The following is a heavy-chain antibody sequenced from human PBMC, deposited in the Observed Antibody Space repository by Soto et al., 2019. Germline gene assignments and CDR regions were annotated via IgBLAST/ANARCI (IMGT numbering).Heavy chain of an antibody. Sequence: QVQLVESGGGVVQPGRSLRLSCAASGFTFSSYGMHWVRQAPGKGLEWVAVIWYDGSNKYYADSVKGRFTISRDNSKNTLNLQMNSLRVEDTAVYCCARGANYGSGSDYWSQGSMVTVSS. CDR3: ARGANYGSGSDY. J-gene: IGHJ4*02. D-gene: IGHD3-10*01. V-gene: IGHV3-33*01. CDR2: IWYDGSNK. CDR1: GFTFSSYG.